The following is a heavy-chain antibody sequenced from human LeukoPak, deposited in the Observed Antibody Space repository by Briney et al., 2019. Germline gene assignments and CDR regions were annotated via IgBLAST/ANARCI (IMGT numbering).Heavy chain of an antibody. J-gene: IGHJ3*02. V-gene: IGHV3-9*01. CDR1: GFTFDDYA. D-gene: IGHD6-19*01. CDR2: ISWNSGSI. CDR3: AKDIPYSSGWSVYDAFDI. Sequence: PGRSLRLSCAASGFTFDDYAMHWVRQAPGKGLEWVSGISWNSGSIGYADSVKGRFTISRDNAKNSLYLQMNSLRAEDTALYYCAKDIPYSSGWSVYDAFDIWGQGTMVTVSP.